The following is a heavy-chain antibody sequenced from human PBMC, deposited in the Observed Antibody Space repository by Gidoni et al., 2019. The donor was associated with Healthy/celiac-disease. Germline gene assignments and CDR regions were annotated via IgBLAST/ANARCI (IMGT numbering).Heavy chain of an antibody. Sequence: QVQLVQSGAEVKKPGASVKVSCKASGYTFTSYDIYWVRQDTGQGLEWMGWMNPNSGYAGYGQKFQGRVTMTRNTSISTAYMELSSLRSEDTAVYYCATDYYYGSGSYYPNWGQGTLVTVSS. V-gene: IGHV1-8*01. CDR3: ATDYYYGSGSYYPN. D-gene: IGHD3-10*01. CDR1: GYTFTSYD. CDR2: MNPNSGYA. J-gene: IGHJ4*02.